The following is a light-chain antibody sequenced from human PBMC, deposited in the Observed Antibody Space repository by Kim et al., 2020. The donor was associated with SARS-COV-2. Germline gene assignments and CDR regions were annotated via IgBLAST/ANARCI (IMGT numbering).Light chain of an antibody. J-gene: IGLJ1*01. V-gene: IGLV3-1*01. Sequence: SYELTQPPSVSVSPGQTASITCSGDKLGNKHACWYQQKPGQSPVLVIYQDNKRPSGIPERFSGSNSGNTATLTISGAQAMDEADYYCQAWDRSILYVFGTGTKVTVL. CDR3: QAWDRSILYV. CDR2: QDN. CDR1: KLGNKH.